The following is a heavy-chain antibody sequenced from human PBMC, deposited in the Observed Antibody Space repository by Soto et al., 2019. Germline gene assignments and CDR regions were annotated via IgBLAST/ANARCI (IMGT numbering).Heavy chain of an antibody. V-gene: IGHV4-59*01. CDR1: AASFSKYY. D-gene: IGHD3-16*01. CDR2: IYFNGNT. Sequence: SETLSLTCTVSAASFSKYYWTCIRQPPGKGLEWIGYIYFNGNTKYNPSLEGRLTISIDTSKKEFSLKLTSVTAADAAVYYCASVTFGGIVLAHWGQGTLVTVSS. J-gene: IGHJ4*02. CDR3: ASVTFGGIVLAH.